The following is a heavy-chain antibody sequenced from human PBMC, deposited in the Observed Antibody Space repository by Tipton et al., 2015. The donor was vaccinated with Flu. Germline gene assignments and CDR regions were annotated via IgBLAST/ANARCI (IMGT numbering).Heavy chain of an antibody. J-gene: IGHJ4*02. CDR2: IRSKAYGGTT. D-gene: IGHD6-19*01. Sequence: RSLRLSCTASGFTFGDYAMRWVRQAPGQGLEWVGFIRSKAYGGTTEYASSVKGRFTISRDDSKSIAYLQMNSLKTEDTAVYYCTRDMIAVAGTFTFDYWGQGTLVTVSS. CDR1: GFTFGDYA. CDR3: TRDMIAVAGTFTFDY. V-gene: IGHV3-49*04.